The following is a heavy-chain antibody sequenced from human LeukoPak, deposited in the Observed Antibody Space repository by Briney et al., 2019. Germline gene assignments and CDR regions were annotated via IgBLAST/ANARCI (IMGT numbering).Heavy chain of an antibody. D-gene: IGHD1-26*01. CDR2: INPNSGGA. CDR1: GYTFTGYY. CDR3: ARDSISGTFDY. Sequence: ASVKVSCKASGYTFTGYYMHWVRQAPGQGLELMGWINPNSGGANYAQKFQGRVTMTRDTSISTAYMELSRLRSDDTAVYYCARDSISGTFDYWGQGTLVTVSS. V-gene: IGHV1-2*02. J-gene: IGHJ4*02.